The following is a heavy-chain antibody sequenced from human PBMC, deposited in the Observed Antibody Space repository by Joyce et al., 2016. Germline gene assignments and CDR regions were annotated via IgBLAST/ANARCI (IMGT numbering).Heavy chain of an antibody. CDR3: ARVSSTPYYFDF. V-gene: IGHV3-48*02. CDR1: GFTFSSFT. CDR2: ITSSNARI. J-gene: IGHJ4*02. Sequence: EVQLVESGGGLVQPGVSLRLSCEGSGFTFSSFTMSWVRQAPGKGLEWVAYITSSNARIVYADSVKGRFTISRDNAKKSLYLQMNSLRDDDKAVYYCARVSSTPYYFDFWGQGTLVTVSS. D-gene: IGHD6-6*01.